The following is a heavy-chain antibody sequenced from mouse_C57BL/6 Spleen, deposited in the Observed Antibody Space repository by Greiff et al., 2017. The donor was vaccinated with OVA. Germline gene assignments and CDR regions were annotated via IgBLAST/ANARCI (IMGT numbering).Heavy chain of an antibody. CDR1: RYTFTSYW. J-gene: IGHJ3*01. D-gene: IGHD2-4*01. V-gene: IGHV1-5*01. CDR2: IYPGNSDT. CDR3: TRERVYDYLWFAY. Sequence: EVQLQQSGTVLARPGASVKMSCKTSRYTFTSYWMHWVKQRPGQGLEWIGAIYPGNSDTSYNQKFKGKAKLTSVTSASTAYMELSSLTNEDSAVYYCTRERVYDYLWFAYWGQGTLVTVSA.